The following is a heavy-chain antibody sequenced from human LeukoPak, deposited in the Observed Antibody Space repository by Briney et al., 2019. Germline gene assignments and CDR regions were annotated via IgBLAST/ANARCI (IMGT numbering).Heavy chain of an antibody. J-gene: IGHJ6*02. CDR3: ARVVVVAAAGIPHVDSHYGMDV. CDR1: GGSFSGYY. D-gene: IGHD6-13*01. CDR2: INHSGST. V-gene: IGHV4-34*01. Sequence: SETLSLTCAVYGGSFSGYYWSWIRQPPGKGLEWIGEINHSGSTNYNPSLKSRVTISVDTSKNQFSLKLSSVTAADTAVYYCARVVVVAAAGIPHVDSHYGMDVWGQGTTVTVSS.